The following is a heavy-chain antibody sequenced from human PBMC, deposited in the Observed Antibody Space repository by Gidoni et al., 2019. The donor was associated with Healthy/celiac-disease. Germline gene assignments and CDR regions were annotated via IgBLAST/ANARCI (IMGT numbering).Heavy chain of an antibody. CDR3: AREMVRGDYDSSGYLDY. D-gene: IGHD3-22*01. V-gene: IGHV3-33*01. Sequence: RLSCAASGFTFSSYGMHWVRQAPGKGLEWVAVIWYDGSNKYYADSVKGRFTISRDNSKNTLYLQMNSLRAEDTAVYYCAREMVRGDYDSSGYLDYWGQGTLVTVSS. CDR2: IWYDGSNK. CDR1: GFTFSSYG. J-gene: IGHJ4*02.